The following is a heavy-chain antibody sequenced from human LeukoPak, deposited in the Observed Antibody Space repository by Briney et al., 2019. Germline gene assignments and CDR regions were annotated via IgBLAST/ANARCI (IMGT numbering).Heavy chain of an antibody. CDR2: MNHSEST. J-gene: IGHJ6*02. CDR1: GGSFSGYY. CDR3: ARGRTRGIAVAGVLGYYGMDV. Sequence: AETLSLICAVYGGSFSGYYWRWIRQPPGQGREWVGEMNHSESTNYNPSLKSRVTISVDTSKNQFSLKLRSVTAADTAMYYCARGRTRGIAVAGVLGYYGMDVWGQGTTVTVSS. V-gene: IGHV4-34*01. D-gene: IGHD6-19*01.